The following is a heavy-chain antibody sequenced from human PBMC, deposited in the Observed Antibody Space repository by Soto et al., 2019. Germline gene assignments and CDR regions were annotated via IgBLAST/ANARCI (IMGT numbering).Heavy chain of an antibody. CDR1: GGSFKSGSYS. V-gene: IGHV4-61*01. CDR3: ARDFAYFDS. D-gene: IGHD3-3*01. J-gene: IGHJ4*02. CDR2: VYHTGRT. Sequence: LSLTCTVSGGSFKSGSYSWSWIRQPPGKGLEWIGYVYHTGRTSYNPSLKSRVSISMDTSMNQFSLNLDSVTAADTAVYFCARDFAYFDSWGQGTLVTVSS.